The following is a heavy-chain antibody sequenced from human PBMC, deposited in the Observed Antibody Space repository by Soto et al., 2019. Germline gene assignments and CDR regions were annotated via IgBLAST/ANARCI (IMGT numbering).Heavy chain of an antibody. Sequence: QVQLVQSGAEVKKPGSSVKVSCKASGGTFSSYTISWVRQAPGQGLEWMGRIIPILGIANYAQKFQGRDTITADKSTSTAYMELSSLRSEDTAVYYCARAHMVRGVIPFDYWGQGTLVTVSS. CDR2: IIPILGIA. J-gene: IGHJ4*02. CDR3: ARAHMVRGVIPFDY. V-gene: IGHV1-69*02. D-gene: IGHD3-10*01. CDR1: GGTFSSYT.